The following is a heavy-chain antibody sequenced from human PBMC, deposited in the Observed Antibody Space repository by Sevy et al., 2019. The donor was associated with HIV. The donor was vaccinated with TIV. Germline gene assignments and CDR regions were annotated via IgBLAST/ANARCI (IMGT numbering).Heavy chain of an antibody. CDR3: ARDDGNYYFHY. CDR2: IKQDAGQK. Sequence: LSLTCAASGLTFSKYWMGWVRQAPGKGLEWVANIKQDAGQKYYVDSVKGRFTISRDNAKNSLYLQMNSLRAEDTAVYFCARDDGNYYFHYWGQGTLVTVSS. D-gene: IGHD1-7*01. V-gene: IGHV3-7*01. CDR1: GLTFSKYW. J-gene: IGHJ4*02.